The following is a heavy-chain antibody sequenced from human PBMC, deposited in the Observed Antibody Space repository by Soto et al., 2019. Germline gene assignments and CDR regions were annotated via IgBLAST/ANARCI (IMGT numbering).Heavy chain of an antibody. CDR3: VRESYDFWSGPFDY. V-gene: IGHV3-30-3*01. CDR1: GFTFSSYA. D-gene: IGHD3-3*01. Sequence: QVQLVESGGGVVQPGRSLRLSCAASGFTFSSYAMHWVRQAPGKGLEWVAVISYDGSNKYYADSVKGRFTISRDNSKNTLYLQMNSLRAEDTAVYYCVRESYDFWSGPFDYWGQGTLVTVSS. J-gene: IGHJ4*02. CDR2: ISYDGSNK.